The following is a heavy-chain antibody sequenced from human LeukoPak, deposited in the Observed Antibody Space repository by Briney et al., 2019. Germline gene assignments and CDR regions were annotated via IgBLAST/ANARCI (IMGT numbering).Heavy chain of an antibody. Sequence: SVKGSCKASGGTFSSYAISWVRQAPGQGLEWMGGIIPSFGTANYAQKFQGRVTITTDESTSTAYMELSSLRSEDTAVYYCARSGGPGCSRTSCYPSMYYYYYTDVWGKGTTVTVSS. V-gene: IGHV1-69*05. CDR2: IIPSFGTA. J-gene: IGHJ6*03. D-gene: IGHD2-2*01. CDR1: GGTFSSYA. CDR3: ARSGGPGCSRTSCYPSMYYYYYTDV.